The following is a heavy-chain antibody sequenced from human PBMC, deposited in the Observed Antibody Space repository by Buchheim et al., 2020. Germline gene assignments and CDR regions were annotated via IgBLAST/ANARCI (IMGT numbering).Heavy chain of an antibody. V-gene: IGHV4-39*01. CDR3: ARQGSIAAAGTSWFDP. Sequence: QLQLQESGPGLVKPSETLSLTCTVSGGSISSSSYYWGWIRQPPGKGLEWIGSIYYSGSTYYNPSLKSRVTISVDTSKNQFSLKLSSVTAADTAVYYCARQGSIAAAGTSWFDPWGQGTL. D-gene: IGHD6-13*01. CDR1: GGSISSSSYY. J-gene: IGHJ5*02. CDR2: IYYSGST.